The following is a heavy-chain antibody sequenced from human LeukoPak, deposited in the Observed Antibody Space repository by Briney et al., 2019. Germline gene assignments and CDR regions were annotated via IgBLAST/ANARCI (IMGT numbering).Heavy chain of an antibody. CDR2: INHSGST. J-gene: IGHJ6*02. CDR1: GGSFSGYY. D-gene: IGHD3-3*01. Sequence: TPSETLSLTCAVYGGSFSGYYWSWIRQPPGKGLEWIGEINHSGSTNYNPSLKSRVTISVDTSKNQFSLKLSSVTAADTAVYYCARGVYDFWSGYYPYHYYYGMDVWGQGTTVTVSS. CDR3: ARGVYDFWSGYYPYHYYYGMDV. V-gene: IGHV4-34*01.